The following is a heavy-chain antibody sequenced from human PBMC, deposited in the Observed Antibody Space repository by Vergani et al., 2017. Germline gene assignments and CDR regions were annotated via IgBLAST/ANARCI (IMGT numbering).Heavy chain of an antibody. V-gene: IGHV3-23*01. CDR1: GFTLSSYA. J-gene: IGHJ4*02. D-gene: IGHD6-13*01. CDR2: ISGSGGST. CDR3: AKNGGRYSSSWYVFAIDY. Sequence: VQLLESGGGLVQPGGSLRLSCAASGFTLSSYAMSWVRQAPGKELEWVSAISGSGGSTYYADSVKGRFTISRDNSKNTLYLQMNSLRAEDTAVYYCAKNGGRYSSSWYVFAIDYWGQGTLVTVSS.